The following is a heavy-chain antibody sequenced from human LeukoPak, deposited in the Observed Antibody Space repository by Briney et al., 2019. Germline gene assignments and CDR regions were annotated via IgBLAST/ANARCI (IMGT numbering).Heavy chain of an antibody. CDR3: ARPCSSTSCYRY. J-gene: IGHJ4*02. CDR2: INPNSGGT. V-gene: IGHV1-2*02. Sequence: ASVKVSCKASGYTFTGYYMHWVRQAPGQGREWMGWINPNSGGTNYAQKFQGRVTMTRDTSISTAYMELSRLRSDDTAVYYCARPCSSTSCYRYWGQGTLDTVSS. CDR1: GYTFTGYY. D-gene: IGHD2-2*01.